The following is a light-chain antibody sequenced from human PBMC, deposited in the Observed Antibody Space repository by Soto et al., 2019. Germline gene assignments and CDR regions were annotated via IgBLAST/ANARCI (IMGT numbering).Light chain of an antibody. CDR1: RGHSSYA. Sequence: QLVLTQSPSASASLGASVKLTCTLSRGHSSYAIAWHQQQPEKGPRYLMKLNSDGSHSKGDGIPDRFSGSSSGAERYLTISSLQSEYEADYYCQTWGTGIDVVFGGGTKLTVL. V-gene: IGLV4-69*01. CDR2: LNSDGSH. J-gene: IGLJ2*01. CDR3: QTWGTGIDVV.